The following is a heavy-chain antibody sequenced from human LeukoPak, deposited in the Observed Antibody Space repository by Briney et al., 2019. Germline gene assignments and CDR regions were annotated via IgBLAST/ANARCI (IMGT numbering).Heavy chain of an antibody. V-gene: IGHV4-39*07. D-gene: IGHD6-19*01. Sequence: SETLSLTCTVSGGSISSSSYYWGWIRQPPGKGLEWIGSIYYSGSTYYNPSLKSRVTISVDTSKNQFSLKLSSVTAADTAVYYCARDSSSGWYRLFDYWGQGTLVTVSS. CDR3: ARDSSSGWYRLFDY. J-gene: IGHJ4*02. CDR1: GGSISSSSYY. CDR2: IYYSGST.